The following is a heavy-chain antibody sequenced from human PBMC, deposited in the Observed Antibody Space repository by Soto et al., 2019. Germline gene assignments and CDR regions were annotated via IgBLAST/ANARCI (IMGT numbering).Heavy chain of an antibody. CDR2: VSAYNGNT. CDR3: ARDRMGILLYSGDYYYYSMDF. Sequence: ASVKVSCKASGYTFTSYGISWVLRAPGQGLEWMGWVSAYNGNTNYAQKLQGRVTMTTDTSTSTAYMELRSLRSDDTAVYYCARDRMGILLYSGDYYYYSMDFWGQRITVTVSS. V-gene: IGHV1-18*01. J-gene: IGHJ6*02. CDR1: GYTFTSYG. D-gene: IGHD5-12*01.